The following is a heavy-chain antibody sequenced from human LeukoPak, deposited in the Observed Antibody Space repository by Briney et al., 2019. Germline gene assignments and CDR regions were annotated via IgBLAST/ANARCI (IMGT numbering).Heavy chain of an antibody. CDR2: IYPGDSDT. CDR1: GYSFTSYW. J-gene: IGHJ3*02. V-gene: IGHV5-51*01. D-gene: IGHD1-26*01. Sequence: GESLKISCKGSGYSFTSYWIGWVRQLPGKGLEWMGIIYPGDSDTRYSPSFQGQVTISADKSISTAYLQWSSLKASDTAMYYCARYGSGSYSDPDAFDIWGQGTMVTVSS. CDR3: ARYGSGSYSDPDAFDI.